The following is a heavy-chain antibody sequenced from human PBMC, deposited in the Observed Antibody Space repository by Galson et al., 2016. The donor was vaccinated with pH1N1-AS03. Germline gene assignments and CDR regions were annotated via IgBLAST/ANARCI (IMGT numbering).Heavy chain of an antibody. CDR3: ARGWYDIWTGYLVDPFDY. J-gene: IGHJ4*02. D-gene: IGHD3-9*01. CDR2: ISFDGSTI. CDR1: GFTFSSYG. Sequence: SLRLSCAASGFTFSSYGIHWVRQAPGKGLEWVAFISFDGSTIYYADSVKGRFTISRDDSKNTVFLQMNSLRADDTAVYYCARGWYDIWTGYLVDPFDYWGQGALVTVSS. V-gene: IGHV3-30-3*01.